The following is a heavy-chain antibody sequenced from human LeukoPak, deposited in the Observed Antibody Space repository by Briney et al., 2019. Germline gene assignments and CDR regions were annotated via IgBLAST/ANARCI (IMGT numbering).Heavy chain of an antibody. Sequence: GGSLRLSCAASGFTVSSNYMSWVRQAPGKGLEWVSVIYSGGSTYYADSVKGRFTISRDNSKNTLYLQMNSLRAEDTAVYYCARVRGRYYYDSNGLSPGEFDYWGQGTLVTVSS. CDR3: ARVRGRYYYDSNGLSPGEFDY. CDR1: GFTVSSNY. D-gene: IGHD3-22*01. J-gene: IGHJ4*02. V-gene: IGHV3-53*01. CDR2: IYSGGST.